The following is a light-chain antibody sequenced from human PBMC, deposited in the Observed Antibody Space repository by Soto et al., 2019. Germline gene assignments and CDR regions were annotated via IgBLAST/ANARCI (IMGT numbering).Light chain of an antibody. CDR3: QSYDSSLSGSGV. Sequence: QSVPTQPPSVSGAPGQSVTISCNGSSANIGAGNDVTWYPQLPGTAPTVPIYGNNRRPSGVPDRFSGSKSGTSASLAISGLQSEDEADYFCQSYDSSLSGSGVFGGGTKLTVL. CDR1: SANIGAGND. J-gene: IGLJ3*02. V-gene: IGLV1-40*01. CDR2: GNN.